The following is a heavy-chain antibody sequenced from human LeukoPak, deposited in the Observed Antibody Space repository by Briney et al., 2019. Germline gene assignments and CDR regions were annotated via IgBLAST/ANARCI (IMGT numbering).Heavy chain of an antibody. V-gene: IGHV3-23*01. CDR2: ISGSGGST. J-gene: IGHJ4*02. D-gene: IGHD5-24*01. Sequence: GGSLRLSCAASGFTFTSYAMSWVRQAPRKGLEWVSAISGSGGSTYYADSVKGRFTISRDNSKSTLFLQMNSLRAEDTAVYYCAKDPRVGSRVATPCHWGQGTLVTVSS. CDR1: GFTFTSYA. CDR3: AKDPRVGSRVATPCH.